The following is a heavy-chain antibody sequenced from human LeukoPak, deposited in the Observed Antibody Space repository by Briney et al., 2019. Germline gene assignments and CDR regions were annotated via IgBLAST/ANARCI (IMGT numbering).Heavy chain of an antibody. Sequence: ASVKVSCKASGYTFTNYGITWVRQAPGQGLEWMGWISAYNGNTNYAQKFQGRVTMTTDTSTTTAYMELRSFRSDDTAVYYCARGVGQTTGTTGGYYFDFWGQGTLVTVSS. CDR2: ISAYNGNT. D-gene: IGHD1-1*01. CDR1: GYTFTNYG. V-gene: IGHV1-18*01. J-gene: IGHJ4*02. CDR3: ARGVGQTTGTTGGYYFDF.